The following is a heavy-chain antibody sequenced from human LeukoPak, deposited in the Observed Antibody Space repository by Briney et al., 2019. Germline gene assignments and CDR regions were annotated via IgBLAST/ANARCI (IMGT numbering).Heavy chain of an antibody. V-gene: IGHV4-4*07. J-gene: IGHJ4*02. CDR1: GASITSFH. D-gene: IGHD6-6*01. CDR2: IYTSGST. CDR3: ARKDGDY. Sequence: PSDTLSLTCAVSGASITSFHWTWFRQPAGRGLEWIGLIYTSGSTLYNPSLQSRVAMSVDMTKNQLSLKLSYVTAADAATYYCARKDGDYWGQGTLVTVSS.